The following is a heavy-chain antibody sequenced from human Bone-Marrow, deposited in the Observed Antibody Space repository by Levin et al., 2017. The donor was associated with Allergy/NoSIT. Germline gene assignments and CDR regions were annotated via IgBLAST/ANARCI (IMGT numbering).Heavy chain of an antibody. J-gene: IGHJ4*02. CDR3: AKEYSGSNDY. CDR2: ISGSGGST. D-gene: IGHD1-26*01. CDR1: GFTFSSYA. Sequence: GESLKISCAASGFTFSSYAMSWVRQAPGKGLEWVSAISGSGGSTYYADSVKGRFTISRDNSKNTLYLQMNSLRAEDTAVYYCAKEYSGSNDYWGQGTLVTVSS. V-gene: IGHV3-23*01.